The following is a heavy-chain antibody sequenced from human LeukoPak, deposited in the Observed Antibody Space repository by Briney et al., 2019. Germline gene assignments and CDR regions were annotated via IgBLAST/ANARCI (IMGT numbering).Heavy chain of an antibody. V-gene: IGHV4-59*01. Sequence: SETLSLTCTVSGGSISSYYWSWIRQPPGKGLEWIGYIYYSGSTNYNPPLKSRVTISVDTSKNQFSLKLSSVTAADTAVYYCARGTDDYSDAFDIWGQGTMVTVSS. D-gene: IGHD4-11*01. J-gene: IGHJ3*02. CDR3: ARGTDDYSDAFDI. CDR1: GGSISSYY. CDR2: IYYSGST.